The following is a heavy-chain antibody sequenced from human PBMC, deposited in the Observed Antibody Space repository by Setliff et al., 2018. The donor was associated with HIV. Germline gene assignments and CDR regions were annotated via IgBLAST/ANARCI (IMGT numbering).Heavy chain of an antibody. CDR2: MNPNSGNT. V-gene: IGHV1-8*01. CDR3: ARFRKFQLVGALDY. J-gene: IGHJ4*02. Sequence: ASVKVSCKASGYTFTNYDINWVRQASGQGLEWMGWMNPNSGNTGYAQKFQGRVTMTRNTSISTAYMELSSLRSEDTAVYYCARFRKFQLVGALDYWGQGTLVTVSS. D-gene: IGHD1-26*01. CDR1: GYTFTNYD.